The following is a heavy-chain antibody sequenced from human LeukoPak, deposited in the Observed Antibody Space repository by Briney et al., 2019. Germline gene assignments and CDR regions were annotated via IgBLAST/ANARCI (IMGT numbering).Heavy chain of an antibody. D-gene: IGHD5-24*01. CDR2: MYYSGST. J-gene: IGHJ4*02. Sequence: PSETLSLTCTVSGGSISNSSYYWGWIRQPPGKGLEWIGSMYYSGSTYYNPSLKSRATISVDTSKNQFSLKLSSVTAAHTAVYYCARHGRMGTINPSYWGQGTLVTVSS. CDR1: GGSISNSSYY. V-gene: IGHV4-39*01. CDR3: ARHGRMGTINPSY.